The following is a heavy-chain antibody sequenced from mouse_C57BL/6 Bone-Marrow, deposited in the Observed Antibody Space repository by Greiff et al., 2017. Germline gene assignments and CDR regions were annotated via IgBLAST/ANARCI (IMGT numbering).Heavy chain of an antibody. Sequence: EVQLQQSGPELVKPGASVKLSCKASGYTFTDYYMNWVKQSHGKSLEWIGDINPNNGGTSYNQKFKGKATLTVDKSSSTAYMELRSLTSEDSAVYYCARDDDYAYWGQGTTLTVSS. CDR2: INPNNGGT. CDR1: GYTFTDYY. J-gene: IGHJ2*01. V-gene: IGHV1-26*01. D-gene: IGHD2-4*01. CDR3: ARDDDYAY.